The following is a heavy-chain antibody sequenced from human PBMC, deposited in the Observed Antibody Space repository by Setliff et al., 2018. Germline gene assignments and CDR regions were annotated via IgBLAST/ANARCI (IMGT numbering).Heavy chain of an antibody. Sequence: SETLSLTCTVPGGSISDNGYFWGWVRQPPGKGLEWIGNIYFGGNTYFNPSFKSRVTMSIDTSNSQFSLKLSSMTAADTALYYCARNPDFLQYSFDLWGRGTLVTVSS. CDR2: IYFGGNT. CDR3: ARNPDFLQYSFDL. CDR1: GGSISDNGYF. D-gene: IGHD5-12*01. V-gene: IGHV4-39*07. J-gene: IGHJ2*01.